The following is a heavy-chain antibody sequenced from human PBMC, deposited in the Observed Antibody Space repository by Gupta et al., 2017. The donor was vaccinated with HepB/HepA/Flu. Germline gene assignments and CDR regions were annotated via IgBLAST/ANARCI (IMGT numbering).Heavy chain of an antibody. CDR2: ISDDGTHK. CDR1: GFTFSNYA. V-gene: IGHV3-30*18. D-gene: IGHD2-15*01. J-gene: IGHJ4*02. CDR3: GKDRCSGGSCYLDF. Sequence: QEQLVESGGGSVQPGRSLRLSCSASGFTFSNYALHWIRQAPGKGLEGLAAISDDGTHKHYEDSVKGRFTISRDNSKNTLSLQMNSLRGDDTAVYYCGKDRCSGGSCYLDFWGQGTPVTVSS.